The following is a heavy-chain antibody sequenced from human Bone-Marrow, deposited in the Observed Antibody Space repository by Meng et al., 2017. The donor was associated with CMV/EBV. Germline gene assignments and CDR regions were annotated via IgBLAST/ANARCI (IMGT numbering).Heavy chain of an antibody. CDR3: ARDDYSNSGYYYYGMDV. CDR1: GGSFSGYY. J-gene: IGHJ6*02. D-gene: IGHD4-11*01. V-gene: IGHV4-30-4*08. Sequence: LRLSCAVYGGSFSGYYWSWIRQPPGKGLEWIGYIYYSGSTYYNPSLKSRVTISVDTSKNQFSLKLSSVTAADTAVYYCARDDYSNSGYYYYGMDVWGQGTTVTVSS. CDR2: IYYSGST.